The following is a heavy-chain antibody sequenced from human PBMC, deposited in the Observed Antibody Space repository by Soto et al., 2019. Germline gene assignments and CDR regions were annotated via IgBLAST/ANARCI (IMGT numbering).Heavy chain of an antibody. CDR1: GFNFSNYG. V-gene: IGHV3-33*03. D-gene: IGHD7-27*01. Sequence: QVQLVESGGGVVQPGRSLRLSCAVSGFNFSNYGMHWVRQAPGKGLEWVAVIWYDGSNKYYVDSVKGRFTISRDNSKNTLYLKMDSLRAEDTALYYCAINGEMATTCQHWGQGTLVTVSS. J-gene: IGHJ1*01. CDR3: AINGEMATTCQH. CDR2: IWYDGSNK.